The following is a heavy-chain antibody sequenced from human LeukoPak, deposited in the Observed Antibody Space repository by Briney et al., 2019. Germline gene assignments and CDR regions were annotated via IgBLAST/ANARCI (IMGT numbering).Heavy chain of an antibody. Sequence: AGGSLRLSCVVSEFSASNYWMSRVRQAPGKGLEWVANIKQDGSQENYVDSVKGRFTISRDNAKNSVYLQMNGLLVEDTAVYYCVREWAGGLAAAGTRIEGSYWGQGTQVIVSS. D-gene: IGHD1-7*01. V-gene: IGHV3-7*01. CDR2: IKQDGSQE. CDR3: VREWAGGLAAAGTRIEGSY. CDR1: EFSASNYW. J-gene: IGHJ4*02.